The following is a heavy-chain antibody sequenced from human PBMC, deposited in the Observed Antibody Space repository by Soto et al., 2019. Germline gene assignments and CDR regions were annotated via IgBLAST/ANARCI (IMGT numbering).Heavy chain of an antibody. V-gene: IGHV1-69*13. D-gene: IGHD3-22*01. CDR1: GGTFSSYA. J-gene: IGHJ5*02. CDR3: ARADDSSGYYFAVSLDP. Sequence: SVKVSCKASGGTFSSYAISWVRQAPGQGLEWMGGIIPIFGTANYAQKFQGRVTITADESTSTAYMELSSLRSEDTAVYYCARADDSSGYYFAVSLDPWGQGTLVTVSS. CDR2: IIPIFGTA.